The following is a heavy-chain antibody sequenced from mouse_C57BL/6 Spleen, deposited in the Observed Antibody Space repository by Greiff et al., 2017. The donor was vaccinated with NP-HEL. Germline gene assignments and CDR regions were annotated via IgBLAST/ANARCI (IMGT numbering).Heavy chain of an antibody. J-gene: IGHJ4*01. CDR2: ISNGGGST. CDR3: ASLYDGYPYAMDY. D-gene: IGHD2-3*01. Sequence: EVKLVESGGGLVQPGGSLKLSCAASGFTFSDYYMYWVRQTPEKRLEWVAYISNGGGSTYYPDTVKGRFTISRDNAKNTLYLQMSRLKSEDIAMYYCASLYDGYPYAMDYWGQGTSVTVSS. V-gene: IGHV5-12*01. CDR1: GFTFSDYY.